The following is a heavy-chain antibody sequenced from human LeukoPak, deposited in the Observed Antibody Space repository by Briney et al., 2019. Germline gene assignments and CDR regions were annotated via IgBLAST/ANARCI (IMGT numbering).Heavy chain of an antibody. CDR3: ARSHRRVSGARFDY. CDR1: GGSFSGYY. CDR2: INHSGST. D-gene: IGHD6-13*01. J-gene: IGHJ4*02. V-gene: IGHV4-34*01. Sequence: SETLSLTCAVYGGSFSGYYWSWIRQPPGKGLEWIGEINHSGSTNYNPSLKSRVTISVDTSKNQFSLKLSSVTAADTAVYYCARSHRRVSGARFDYWGQGTLVTVSS.